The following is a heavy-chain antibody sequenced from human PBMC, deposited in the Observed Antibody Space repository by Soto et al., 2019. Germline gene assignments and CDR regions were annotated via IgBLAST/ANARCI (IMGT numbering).Heavy chain of an antibody. J-gene: IGHJ6*03. CDR2: IYYSGST. D-gene: IGHD4-4*01. CDR3: ARTTVHYYMDV. V-gene: IGHV4-59*01. Sequence: QVQLQESGPGLVKPSETLSLTCTVSGGSISSYYWSWIRQPPGKGLEWIGYIYYSGSTNYNPSLKGRVTISVDTSKNQFSLKLSSVTAADTAVYYCARTTVHYYMDVWGKGTTVTVSS. CDR1: GGSISSYY.